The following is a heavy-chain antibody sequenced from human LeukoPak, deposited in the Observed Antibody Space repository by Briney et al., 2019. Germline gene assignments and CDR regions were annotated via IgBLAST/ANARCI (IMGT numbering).Heavy chain of an antibody. V-gene: IGHV4-61*02. CDR2: IYTSGST. CDR3: ASGFYDYVWGSYRYNH. Sequence: PSETLSLTCTVSGGSISSGSYYWSWIRQPAGKGLEWIGRIYTSGSTNYNPSLKSRVTISVDTSKNQFSLKLSSVTAADTAVYYCASGFYDYVWGSYRYNHWGQGTLVTVSS. CDR1: GGSISSGSYY. D-gene: IGHD3-16*02. J-gene: IGHJ5*02.